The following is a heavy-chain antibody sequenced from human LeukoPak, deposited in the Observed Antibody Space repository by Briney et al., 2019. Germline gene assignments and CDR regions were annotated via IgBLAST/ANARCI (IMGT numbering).Heavy chain of an antibody. CDR1: GFTFSTYA. J-gene: IGHJ4*02. CDR2: IGGTGGIT. CDR3: AKDIVGATEDY. D-gene: IGHD1-26*01. V-gene: IGHV3-23*01. Sequence: GGSLRLSCAASGFTFSTYAMSWVRQAPGKGLEWVSAIGGTGGITYYADSVKGRFTISRDNSKNTLYLQMNSLRAEDTAVYYCAKDIVGATEDYWGQGTLVTVSS.